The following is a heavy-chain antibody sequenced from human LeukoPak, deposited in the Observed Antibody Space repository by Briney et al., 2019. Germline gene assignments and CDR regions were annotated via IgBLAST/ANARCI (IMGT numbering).Heavy chain of an antibody. CDR3: TRLTQMATIYFDY. Sequence: GGSLRLSGTASGFTFGDYAMSWFRQAPGKGLEWVGFIRSKAYGGTTEYAASVKGRFTISRDDSKSIAYLQMNSLKTEDTAVYYCTRLTQMATIYFDYWGQGTLVTVSS. J-gene: IGHJ4*02. CDR1: GFTFGDYA. V-gene: IGHV3-49*03. D-gene: IGHD5-24*01. CDR2: IRSKAYGGTT.